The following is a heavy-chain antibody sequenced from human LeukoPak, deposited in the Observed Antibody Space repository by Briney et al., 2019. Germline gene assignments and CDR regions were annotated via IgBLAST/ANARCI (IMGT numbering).Heavy chain of an antibody. CDR1: GYTFAGYY. V-gene: IGHV1-2*02. J-gene: IGHJ4*02. Sequence: ASVTVSFTASGYTFAGYYMHWVRQAPGQGLEWMGWINPNSGGTNYAQKFQGRVTMTRDTSISTAYMELSRLRSDDTAVYYCARVGATGTTSPFDYWCQGTLVTVSS. D-gene: IGHD1-1*01. CDR3: ARVGATGTTSPFDY. CDR2: INPNSGGT.